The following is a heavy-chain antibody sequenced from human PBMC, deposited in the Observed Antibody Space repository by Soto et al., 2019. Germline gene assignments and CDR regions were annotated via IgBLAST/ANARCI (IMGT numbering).Heavy chain of an antibody. V-gene: IGHV4-59*01. D-gene: IGHD2-21*01. Sequence: QVQLQESGTGLMKPSETLSLTCDVSGDSISTYYWCWIRQPPGKVLEWIGYVYYSGSTHYNTSLESRGTLSIDMSKKQVSLKLSAVIAADTAVDYSERTRMIESWIDYWGHGTLVTVSS. CDR3: ERTRMIESWIDY. J-gene: IGHJ4*01. CDR1: GDSISTYY. CDR2: VYYSGST.